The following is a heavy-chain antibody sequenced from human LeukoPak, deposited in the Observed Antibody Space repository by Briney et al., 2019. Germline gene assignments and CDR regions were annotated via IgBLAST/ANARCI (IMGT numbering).Heavy chain of an antibody. CDR2: IIPIFGTA. J-gene: IGHJ4*02. V-gene: IGHV1-69*05. CDR1: GGTFSSYA. CDR3: ARDSPELDGYNSEWYFDY. D-gene: IGHD5-24*01. Sequence: SVKVSYKASGGTFSSYAISWVRQAPGQGLEWMGGIIPIFGTANYAQKFQGRVTMSTDTSTSTAYMELRSLRSDDTAVYYCARDSPELDGYNSEWYFDYWGQGTLVTVSS.